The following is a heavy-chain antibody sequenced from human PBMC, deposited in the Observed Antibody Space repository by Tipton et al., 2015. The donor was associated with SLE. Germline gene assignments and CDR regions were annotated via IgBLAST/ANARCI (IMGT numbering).Heavy chain of an antibody. J-gene: IGHJ3*01. Sequence: TLSLTCAVSDYSISSGYYWGWIRQPPGKGLEWIGSIYHSGSTYYNPSLKGRLSMSVDTSKAHFSLNLNSVTAADTAIYYCAREKENTGWFWLNAFDVWGRGTLVTVST. CDR1: DYSISSGYY. D-gene: IGHD6-19*01. V-gene: IGHV4-38-2*02. CDR3: AREKENTGWFWLNAFDV. CDR2: IYHSGST.